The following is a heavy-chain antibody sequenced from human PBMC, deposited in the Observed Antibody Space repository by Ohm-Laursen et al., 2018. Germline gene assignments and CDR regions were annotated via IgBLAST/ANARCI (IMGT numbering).Heavy chain of an antibody. CDR3: AKIYGDYSATFDY. V-gene: IGHV3-30*18. D-gene: IGHD4-17*01. CDR2: ISYDGSNK. Sequence: SLRLSCAASGFTFSSYGMHWVRQAPGKGLEWVAVISYDGSNKYYADSVKGRFTISRDNSKNTLYLQMNSLRAEDTAVYYCAKIYGDYSATFDYWGQGTLVTVSS. CDR1: GFTFSSYG. J-gene: IGHJ4*02.